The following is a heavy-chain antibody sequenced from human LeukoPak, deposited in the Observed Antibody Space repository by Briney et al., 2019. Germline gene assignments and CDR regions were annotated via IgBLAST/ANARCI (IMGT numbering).Heavy chain of an antibody. CDR3: ARGLPSSYYYDSPIDY. V-gene: IGHV3-53*01. D-gene: IGHD3-22*01. CDR2: IYSGGST. J-gene: IGHJ4*02. Sequence: GGSLRLSCAASGFTVSSNYMSWVRQAPGKGLEWVSVIYSGGSTYYADSVKGRFTISRDNSKNTLYLQMNSLRAEDTAVYYCARGLPSSYYYDSPIDYWGQGTLVTVSS. CDR1: GFTVSSNY.